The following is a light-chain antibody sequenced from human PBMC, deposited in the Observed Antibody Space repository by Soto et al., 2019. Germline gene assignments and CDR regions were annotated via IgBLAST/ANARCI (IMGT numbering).Light chain of an antibody. CDR2: DAS. CDR1: QSISSW. V-gene: IGKV1-5*01. J-gene: IGKJ1*01. CDR3: QQRRNWPPT. Sequence: IKMNQSPSSLSVYVGDRVTITCRASQSISSWLAWYQQKPGKAPKLLIYDASNLESGVPSRFSGSGSGTEFTLTISSLEPEDFAIYYCQQRRNWPPTFGQGTIVDIK.